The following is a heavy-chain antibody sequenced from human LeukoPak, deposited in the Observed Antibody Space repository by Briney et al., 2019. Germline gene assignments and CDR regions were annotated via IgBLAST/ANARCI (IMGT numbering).Heavy chain of an antibody. V-gene: IGHV4-4*07. CDR2: IYTSGST. Sequence: SETLSLTCTVSGGSISSYYWSRIRQPAGRGLEWIGRIYTSGSTNYNPSLKSRVTISVDKSKNQFSLKLSSVTAADTAVYYCARESGREQQLVRHDYWGQGTLVTVSS. CDR1: GGSISSYY. J-gene: IGHJ4*02. D-gene: IGHD6-13*01. CDR3: ARESGREQQLVRHDY.